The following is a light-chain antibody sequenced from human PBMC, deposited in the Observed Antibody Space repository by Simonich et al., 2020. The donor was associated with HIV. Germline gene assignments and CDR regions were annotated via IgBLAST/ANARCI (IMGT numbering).Light chain of an antibody. V-gene: IGKV3-15*01. CDR3: QQYNNWPLT. CDR2: GAS. J-gene: IGKJ4*01. Sequence: EIVMTQSPATLSVSPGERAPLSCRASQSVSSNLAWYQQKPGQAPRLLIYGASTRATGIPARFIGSGSGTEFTLTISSLQSEDFAVYYCQQYNNWPLTFGGGTKVEIK. CDR1: QSVSSN.